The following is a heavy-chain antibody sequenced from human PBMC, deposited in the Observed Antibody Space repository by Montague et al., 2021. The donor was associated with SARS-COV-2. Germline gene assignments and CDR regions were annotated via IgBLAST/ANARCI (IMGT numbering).Heavy chain of an antibody. CDR3: AKDFDYYDSSGYFDY. D-gene: IGHD3-22*01. CDR2: IAWDSGTL. J-gene: IGHJ4*02. Sequence: SLRLSCAASGFTFGDHAMHWVRQAPGKGPEWISGIAWDSGTLGYADSVKGRFTISRDNAKNPLYLQMNSLRVEDTALYYCAKDFDYYDSSGYFDYWGQGTLVTVSS. V-gene: IGHV3-9*01. CDR1: GFTFGDHA.